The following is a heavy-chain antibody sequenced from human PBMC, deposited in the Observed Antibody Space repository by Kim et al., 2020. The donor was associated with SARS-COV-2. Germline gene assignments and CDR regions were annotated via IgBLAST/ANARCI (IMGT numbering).Heavy chain of an antibody. J-gene: IGHJ4*02. CDR1: GYTFTSYD. Sequence: ASVKVSCKASGYTFTSYDINWVRQATGQGLEWMGWMNPNSGNTGYAQKFQGRVTMTRNTSISTAYMELSSLRSEDTAVYYCARGLLNYGYYDILTGPDYWGQGTLVTVSS. CDR3: ARGLLNYGYYDILTGPDY. V-gene: IGHV1-8*01. CDR2: MNPNSGNT. D-gene: IGHD3-9*01.